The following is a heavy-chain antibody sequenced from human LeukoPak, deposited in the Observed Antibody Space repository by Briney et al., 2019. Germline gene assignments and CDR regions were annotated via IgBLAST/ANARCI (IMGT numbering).Heavy chain of an antibody. V-gene: IGHV4-39*01. CDR3: AIDYGDYPDY. J-gene: IGHJ4*02. CDR1: GAFIDTTSYY. CDR2: IYYSGDT. D-gene: IGHD4-17*01. Sequence: SETLSLTCAVSGAFIDTTSYYCGWIRQPPGKGLEWIGSIYYSGDTHYNPSLKSRVTISADTSKNQFSLKLSSVTAADTAVYYCAIDYGDYPDYWGQGTLVSISS.